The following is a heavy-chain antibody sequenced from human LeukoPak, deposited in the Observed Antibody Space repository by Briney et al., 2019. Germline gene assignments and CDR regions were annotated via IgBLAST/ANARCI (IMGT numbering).Heavy chain of an antibody. CDR2: IYYSGST. D-gene: IGHD3-22*01. Sequence: PSETLSLTCTVSGGSISSSSYYWGWIRQPPGKGLEWIGSIYYSGSTYYNPSLKSRVTISVDTSKNQFSLKLSSVTAADTAVYYCARLWYYYDSSGYPHYGIPGDEGDAFDIWGQGTMVTVSS. CDR1: GGSISSSSYY. J-gene: IGHJ3*02. V-gene: IGHV4-39*07. CDR3: ARLWYYYDSSGYPHYGIPGDEGDAFDI.